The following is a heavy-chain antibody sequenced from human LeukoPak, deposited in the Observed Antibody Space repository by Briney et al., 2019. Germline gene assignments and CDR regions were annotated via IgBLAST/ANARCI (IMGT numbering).Heavy chain of an antibody. CDR2: ISAYNGNT. CDR1: GYTFTSYG. J-gene: IGHJ4*02. CDR3: ARRYCSSTSCYPPTY. D-gene: IGHD2-2*01. V-gene: IGHV1-18*01. Sequence: ASVKVSCMASGYTFTSYGISWVRQAPGQGLEWMGWISAYNGNTNYAQKLQGRVTMTTDTSTSTAYMELRSLRSDDTAVYYCARRYCSSTSCYPPTYWGQGTLVTVSS.